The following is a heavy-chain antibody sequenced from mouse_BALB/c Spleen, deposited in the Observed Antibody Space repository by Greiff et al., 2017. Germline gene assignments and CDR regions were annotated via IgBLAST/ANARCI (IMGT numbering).Heavy chain of an antibody. J-gene: IGHJ1*01. D-gene: IGHD2-4*01. CDR2: RWGDGST. V-gene: IGHV2-6-7*01. Sequence: VQLQESGPGLVAPSQSLSITCTVSGFSLTGYGVNWVRQPPGKGLVWLGMRWGDGSTDYNSALQSRLSISKDNSKSQVFLKMNSLQTDDTARYYCARDLDYDGYWYFDVWGAGTTVTVSS. CDR1: GFSLTGYG. CDR3: ARDLDYDGYWYFDV.